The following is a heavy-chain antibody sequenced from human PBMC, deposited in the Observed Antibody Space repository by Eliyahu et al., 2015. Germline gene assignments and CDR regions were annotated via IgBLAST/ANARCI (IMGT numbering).Heavy chain of an antibody. CDR2: IYYSGST. CDR1: XXSISSYY. CDR3: ARAIVSWGWYFDL. V-gene: IGHV4-59*01. J-gene: IGHJ2*01. D-gene: IGHD3-16*01. Sequence: QVQLQESGPGLVKPSETLSLTCTVXXXSISSYYWXWIRQXPGKGLEXIGYIYYSGSTNYNPSLKSRVTISVDTSKNQFSLKLSSVTAADTAVYYCARAIVSWGWYFDLWGRGTLVTVSS.